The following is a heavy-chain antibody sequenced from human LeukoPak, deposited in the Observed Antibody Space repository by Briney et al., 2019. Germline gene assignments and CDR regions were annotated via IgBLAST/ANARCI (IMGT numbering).Heavy chain of an antibody. CDR1: GYTFTSYY. CDR3: AREYYDILTGYLYHFDY. Sequence: AASVKVSCKASGYTFTSYYMHWVRQAPGQGLEWMGIINPSGGSTSYAQKFQGRVTMTRDTSTSTVYMELSSLRSEDTTVYYCAREYYDILTGYLYHFDYWGQGTLVTVSS. CDR2: INPSGGST. V-gene: IGHV1-46*01. J-gene: IGHJ4*02. D-gene: IGHD3-9*01.